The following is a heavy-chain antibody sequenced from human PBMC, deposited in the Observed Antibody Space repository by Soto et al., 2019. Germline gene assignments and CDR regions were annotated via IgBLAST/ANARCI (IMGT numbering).Heavy chain of an antibody. CDR1: GGSFTSNNW. Sequence: QVQLQESGPGLVKPSGTLSLTCAVSGGSFTSNNWWTWVRQPPGQGLEWIGEIYRTGSTNYNPSLKSLVAISRGKSENRYSLKVTSLTEADTAVYYGASRGPGTSVNYGGKGNLVTVSS. J-gene: IGHJ4*02. D-gene: IGHD1-7*01. CDR3: ASRGPGTSVNY. CDR2: IYRTGST. V-gene: IGHV4-4*02.